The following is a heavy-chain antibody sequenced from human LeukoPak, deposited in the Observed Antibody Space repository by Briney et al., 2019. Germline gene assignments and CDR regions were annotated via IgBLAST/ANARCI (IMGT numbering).Heavy chain of an antibody. CDR3: AKSNGYGLVGI. D-gene: IGHD3-10*01. V-gene: IGHV4-39*07. CDR1: GGSISTSNYY. Sequence: KPSETLSLTCTVSGGSISTSNYYWGWIRQPPGKGLEWIGNIFYSGSTYYSPSVKSRVTISLDTSRNQFSLKLNSVTAADTAVYYCAKSNGYGLVGIWGQGTMVTVSS. CDR2: IFYSGST. J-gene: IGHJ3*02.